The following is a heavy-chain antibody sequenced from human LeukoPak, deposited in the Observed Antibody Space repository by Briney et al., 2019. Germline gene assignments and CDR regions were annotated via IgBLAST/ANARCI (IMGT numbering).Heavy chain of an antibody. CDR2: FDPEDGET. V-gene: IGHV1-24*01. Sequence: GASVKVSCKVSGYTLTELSMHWVRQAPGKGLEWMGGFDPEDGETIYAQKFQGRVTMTEDTSTDTAYMELSRLRSDDTAVYYCARDGMNYYDSSGYYKGDIDYWGQGTLVTVSS. J-gene: IGHJ4*02. CDR1: GYTLTELS. CDR3: ARDGMNYYDSSGYYKGDIDY. D-gene: IGHD3-22*01.